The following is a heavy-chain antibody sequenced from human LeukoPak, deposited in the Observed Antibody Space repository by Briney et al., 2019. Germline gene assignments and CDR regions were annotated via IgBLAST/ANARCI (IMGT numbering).Heavy chain of an antibody. CDR2: ISSGSNTI. D-gene: IGHD3-10*01. CDR3: ARETYYAYDI. Sequence: GGSLRLSCAASGFTFSTYSMNWVRQAPGKGLEWVSYISSGSNTIDYADSVKGRFTISRDNAKNSLYLQMNSLRAEVTAVYYCARETYYAYDIWGQGTMVTVSS. J-gene: IGHJ3*02. V-gene: IGHV3-48*01. CDR1: GFTFSTYS.